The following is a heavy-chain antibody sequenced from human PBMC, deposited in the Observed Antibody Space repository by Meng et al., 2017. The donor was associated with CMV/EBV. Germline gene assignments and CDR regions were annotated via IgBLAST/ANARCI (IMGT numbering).Heavy chain of an antibody. D-gene: IGHD1-26*01. CDR2: INPRGDIT. CDR3: AREKGDTNYFDS. Sequence: SCKASGYTFNNYYAHWVRQAPGQGLEWMGVINPRGDITTYAQKFQGRVTMTRDTSANTVHMDLSSLGSEDTAVYYCAREKGDTNYFDSWGQGTLVTVSS. CDR1: GYTFNNYY. V-gene: IGHV1-46*02. J-gene: IGHJ4*02.